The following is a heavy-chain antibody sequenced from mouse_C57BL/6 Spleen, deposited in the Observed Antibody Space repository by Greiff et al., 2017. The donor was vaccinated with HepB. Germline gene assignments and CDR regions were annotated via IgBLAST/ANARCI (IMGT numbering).Heavy chain of an antibody. V-gene: IGHV2-2*01. CDR1: GFSLTSYG. J-gene: IGHJ4*01. Sequence: QVHVKQSGPGLVQPSQSLSITCTVSGFSLTSYGVHWVRQSPGKGLEWLGVIWSGGSTDYNAAFISRLSISKDNSKSQVFFKMNSLQADDTAIYYCARDRSSYRDYAMDYWGQGTSVTVSS. CDR2: IWSGGST. D-gene: IGHD1-1*01. CDR3: ARDRSSYRDYAMDY.